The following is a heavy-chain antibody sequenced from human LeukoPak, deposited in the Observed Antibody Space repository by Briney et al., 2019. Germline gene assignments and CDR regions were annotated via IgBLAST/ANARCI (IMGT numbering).Heavy chain of an antibody. J-gene: IGHJ3*02. CDR1: GFTFSSYA. Sequence: GGSPRLSCAASGFTFSSYAMHWVRQAPGKGLEWVAVISYDGSNKYYADSVKGRFTISRDNSKNTLYLQMNSLRAEDTAVYYCAREATVTPFDAFDIWGQGTMVTVSS. CDR2: ISYDGSNK. CDR3: AREATVTPFDAFDI. V-gene: IGHV3-30-3*01. D-gene: IGHD4-17*01.